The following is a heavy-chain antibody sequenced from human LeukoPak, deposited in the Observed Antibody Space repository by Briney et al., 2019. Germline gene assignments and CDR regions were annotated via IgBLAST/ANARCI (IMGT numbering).Heavy chain of an antibody. J-gene: IGHJ6*03. CDR3: ARDSYSGSHWGSYYYYMDV. CDR2: ISYDGSNK. V-gene: IGHV3-30*01. D-gene: IGHD1-26*01. Sequence: GGSLRLSCAASGFTFSSYAMHWVRQAPGKGLEWVAVISYDGSNKYYADSVKGRFTISRDNSKNTLYLQMNSLRAEDTAVYYCARDSYSGSHWGSYYYYMDVWGKGTTVTVSS. CDR1: GFTFSSYA.